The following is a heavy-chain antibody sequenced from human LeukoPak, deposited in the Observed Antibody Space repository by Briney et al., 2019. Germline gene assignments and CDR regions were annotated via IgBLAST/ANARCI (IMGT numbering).Heavy chain of an antibody. Sequence: PSETLSLTCAVYGGSFSGYYWSWIRQPPGKGLEWIGEINHSGNTNYNPSLKSRVTISVDTSKNQFSLKLSSVTGADTAVYYCASLFGGLDYWGQGTLVTVSS. D-gene: IGHD3-10*02. CDR3: ASLFGGLDY. CDR2: INHSGNT. V-gene: IGHV4-34*01. J-gene: IGHJ4*02. CDR1: GGSFSGYY.